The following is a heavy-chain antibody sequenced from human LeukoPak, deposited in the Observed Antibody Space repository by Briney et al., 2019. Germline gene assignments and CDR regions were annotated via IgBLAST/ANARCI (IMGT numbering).Heavy chain of an antibody. J-gene: IGHJ4*02. CDR1: GYTFTVYY. V-gene: IGHV1-2*02. D-gene: IGHD6-19*01. CDR3: ARAGIAVASLDY. CDR2: INPNSGGT. Sequence: GASVTVSSKASGYTFTVYYMHWVRQAPGQGLAWMGWINPNSGGTNYAQKFQGRVTMTRDTSISTAYMELSRLRSDDTAVYYCARAGIAVASLDYWGQGTLVTVSS.